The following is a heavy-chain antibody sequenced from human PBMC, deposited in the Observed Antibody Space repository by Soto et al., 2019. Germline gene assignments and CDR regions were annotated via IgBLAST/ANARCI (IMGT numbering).Heavy chain of an antibody. CDR1: GFTFSSYS. Sequence: PGGSLRLSCAASGFTFSSYSMNWVRQAPGKGLEWVSYISSSSTTKYYADSVKGRFTISRDNAKNSLYLQMNSLRAEDTAVYYCARDGCSGSTCLNWFDTWCQGTLVTVSS. D-gene: IGHD2-15*01. V-gene: IGHV3-48*01. CDR3: ARDGCSGSTCLNWFDT. J-gene: IGHJ5*02. CDR2: ISSSSTTK.